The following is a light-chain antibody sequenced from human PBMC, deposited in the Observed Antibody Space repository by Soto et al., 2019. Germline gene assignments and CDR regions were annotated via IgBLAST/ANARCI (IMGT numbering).Light chain of an antibody. J-gene: IGKJ1*01. Sequence: DIQLTQSPSTLSASLGDRVTITCRASQSLNNRLACYQQKPGKAPKLLIYDASTLESGVSSRFSGTGSETECTLTITDLQADDLATYFCHQYKTYSTFGQGTKVDIK. CDR2: DAS. V-gene: IGKV1-5*01. CDR1: QSLNNR. CDR3: HQYKTYST.